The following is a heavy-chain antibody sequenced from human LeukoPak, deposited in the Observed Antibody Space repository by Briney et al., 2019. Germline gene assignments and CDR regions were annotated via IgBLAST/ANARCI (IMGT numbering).Heavy chain of an antibody. V-gene: IGHV4-59*01. J-gene: IGHJ4*02. CDR1: GDSISSYY. Sequence: SETLSLTCSVSGDSISSYYWGWIRQPPGKVLEWVGYIYYSGSTNYNPSLQSRVTISVDTSKNQFSLKLRSVTAADPAVYYCARGKGIAAAAGFDYWGQGTLVTVPS. D-gene: IGHD6-13*01. CDR2: IYYSGST. CDR3: ARGKGIAAAAGFDY.